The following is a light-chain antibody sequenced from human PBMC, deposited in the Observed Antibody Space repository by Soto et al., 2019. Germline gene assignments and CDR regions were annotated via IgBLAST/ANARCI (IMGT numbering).Light chain of an antibody. CDR1: SSDVGAYNY. J-gene: IGLJ1*01. CDR3: SSFTSGSTPYI. Sequence: QSALIHPASVSASPGHSIIIPYSGASSDVGAYNYVSWYQQHPGEAPKLMSYDVSIRPSGVSYRFSGCKSVSKAYLTISGLQADDEADYYCSSFTSGSTPYIFGTGTKVTVL. CDR2: DVS. V-gene: IGLV2-14*01.